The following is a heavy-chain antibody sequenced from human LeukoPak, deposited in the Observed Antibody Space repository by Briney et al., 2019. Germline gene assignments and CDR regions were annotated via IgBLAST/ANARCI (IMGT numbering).Heavy chain of an antibody. CDR3: ATSVVVVAATLDY. D-gene: IGHD2-15*01. CDR1: GYTFTSYA. V-gene: IGHV7-4-1*02. J-gene: IGHJ4*02. CDR2: INTNTGNP. Sequence: ASVKVSCKASGYTFTSYAMNWVRQAPGQGLEWMGWINTNTGNPTYAQGFTGRYVFSLDTSVSTAYLQISSLKAEDTAVYYCATSVVVVAATLDYWGQGTLVTVSS.